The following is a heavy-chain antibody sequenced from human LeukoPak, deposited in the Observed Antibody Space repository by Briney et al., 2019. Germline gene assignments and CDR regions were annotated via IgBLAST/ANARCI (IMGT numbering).Heavy chain of an antibody. Sequence: PGGSLRLSCAASGFRFSSYAMSWVRQAPGKGLEWVSYISSASGSIYYADSVKGRFTISRDNAKNSLFLQMNSLRAEDTAVYYCARLPAYCSSTSCYYDYWGQGTLVTVSS. CDR2: ISSASGSI. D-gene: IGHD2-2*01. CDR1: GFRFSSYA. CDR3: ARLPAYCSSTSCYYDY. V-gene: IGHV3-48*04. J-gene: IGHJ4*02.